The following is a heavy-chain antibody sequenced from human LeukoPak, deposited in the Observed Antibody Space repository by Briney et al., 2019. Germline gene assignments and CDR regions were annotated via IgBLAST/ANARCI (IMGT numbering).Heavy chain of an antibody. V-gene: IGHV1-18*01. J-gene: IGHJ4*02. D-gene: IGHD5-24*01. Sequence: ASVKVSCKASGYSFTSYGISWVRQAPGQGLEWMGWISAYNGDTNYAQKLQGRVTMTTDTSTSTAYMDLRSLRSDDTAVYYCARGRWQQLFGDYGGKGTPVTFSS. CDR3: ARGRWQQLFGDY. CDR2: ISAYNGDT. CDR1: GYSFTSYG.